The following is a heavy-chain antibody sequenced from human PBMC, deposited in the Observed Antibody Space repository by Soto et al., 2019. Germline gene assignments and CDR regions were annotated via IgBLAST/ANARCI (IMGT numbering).Heavy chain of an antibody. J-gene: IGHJ4*02. D-gene: IGHD5-18*01. CDR3: ATSRGYSTNYALDY. Sequence: GASVKVSCKASGYTFTGYYMHWVRQAPGQGLEWMGWINPNSGGTNYAQKFQGWVTMTRDTSISTAYMELSRLRSDDTAVYYCATSRGYSTNYALDYWGQGTLVTVSS. CDR1: GYTFTGYY. V-gene: IGHV1-2*04. CDR2: INPNSGGT.